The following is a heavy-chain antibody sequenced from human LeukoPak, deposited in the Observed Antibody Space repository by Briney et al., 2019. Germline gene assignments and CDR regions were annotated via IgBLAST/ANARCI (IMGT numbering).Heavy chain of an antibody. CDR2: IKQDGSDK. CDR3: AREFSWSGRDI. Sequence: GGSLRLSCVASEFTHRYMSWVRQAPGKGLEWVANIKQDGSDKNYVDSVKGRFTISRDNTKNSVYLEMNSLKVEDTAVYYCAREFSWSGRDIWGQGTLVTVSS. J-gene: IGHJ1*01. V-gene: IGHV3-7*05. D-gene: IGHD1-14*01. CDR1: EFTHRY.